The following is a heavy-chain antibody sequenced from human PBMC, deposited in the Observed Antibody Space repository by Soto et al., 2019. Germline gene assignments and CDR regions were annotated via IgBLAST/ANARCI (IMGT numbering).Heavy chain of an antibody. CDR2: INAGNGNT. CDR3: ARESPLPYQLLGWYYGMDV. V-gene: IGHV1-3*01. Sequence: QVQLVQSGAEVKKPGASVKVSCKASGYTFTSYAMHWVRQAPGQRLEWMGWINAGNGNTKYSQKFQGRVTITRDTSASTAYMELSSLRSEDTAVYSCARESPLPYQLLGWYYGMDVWGQGTTVTVSS. J-gene: IGHJ6*02. CDR1: GYTFTSYA. D-gene: IGHD2-2*01.